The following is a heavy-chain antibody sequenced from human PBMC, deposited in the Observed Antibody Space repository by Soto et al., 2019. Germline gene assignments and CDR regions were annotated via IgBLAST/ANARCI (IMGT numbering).Heavy chain of an antibody. Sequence: PSETLSLTCAVSGGSISSGGYSWSWIRQPPGKGLEWIGYIYHSGSTYYNPSLKSRVTISVDRSKNQFFLKLSSVTAADTAVYYCARRGVLYYNWFDPWGQGTLVTVSS. CDR1: GGSISSGGYS. D-gene: IGHD2-8*01. V-gene: IGHV4-30-2*01. CDR3: ARRGVLYYNWFDP. CDR2: IYHSGST. J-gene: IGHJ5*02.